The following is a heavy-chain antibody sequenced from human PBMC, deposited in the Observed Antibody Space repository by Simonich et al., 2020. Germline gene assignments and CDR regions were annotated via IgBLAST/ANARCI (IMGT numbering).Heavy chain of an antibody. V-gene: IGHV3-21*01. CDR3: AREIEAGNAFDI. CDR2: ISSSSSYI. Sequence: EVQLVESGGGLVKPGGSLRLSCAASGFTFGSYSMNWVRQAPGKGVGWVSSISSSSSYIYYAESVKGRFTISRDNAKNSLYLKMNSLRAEDTAVYYCAREIEAGNAFDIWGQGTMVTVSS. CDR1: GFTFGSYS. J-gene: IGHJ3*02.